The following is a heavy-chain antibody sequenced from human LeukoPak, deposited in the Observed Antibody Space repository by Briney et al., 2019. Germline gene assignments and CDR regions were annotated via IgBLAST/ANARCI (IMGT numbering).Heavy chain of an antibody. CDR2: IIPIFGTT. V-gene: IGHV1-69*05. CDR3: ARANYDSSGYYYW. Sequence: SVKVSCKASGGTFSSYAISWVRQAPGQGLEWMGRIIPIFGTTNYAQKFQGRVTITTDESTSTAYMELSSLRSEDTAVYYCARANYDSSGYYYWWGQGTLVTVSS. CDR1: GGTFSSYA. J-gene: IGHJ4*02. D-gene: IGHD3-22*01.